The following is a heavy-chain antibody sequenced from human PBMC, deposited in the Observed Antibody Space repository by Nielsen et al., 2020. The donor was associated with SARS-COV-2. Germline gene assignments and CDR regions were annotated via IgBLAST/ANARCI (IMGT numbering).Heavy chain of an antibody. V-gene: IGHV1-69*13. CDR1: GGTFSSYA. Sequence: SVKVSCKASGGTFSSYAISWVRQAPGQGLEWMGGIIPIFGTANYAQKFQGRVTITADESTSTAYMELSSLRSEDTAVYYCARRSLTTEGSSSSWSDYWGQGTLVTVSS. CDR3: ARRSLTTEGSSSSWSDY. D-gene: IGHD6-13*01. CDR2: IIPIFGTA. J-gene: IGHJ4*02.